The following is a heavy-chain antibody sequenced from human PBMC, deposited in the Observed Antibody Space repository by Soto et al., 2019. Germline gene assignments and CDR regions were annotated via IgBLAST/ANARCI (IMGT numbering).Heavy chain of an antibody. CDR3: ARRGYGSRWPNVYMDV. CDR1: GVTFSIYE. CDR2: ISNNGAHT. J-gene: IGHJ6*03. D-gene: IGHD6-13*01. V-gene: IGHV3-64*01. Sequence: PSCCMGLSSAACGVTFSIYEMHWVRQATGKGLEYVSGISNNGAHTDYAKSVKGRFTISRDNSENTLYLQMGSLRAEDMALYYCARRGYGSRWPNVYMDVWGKGTTVTVSS.